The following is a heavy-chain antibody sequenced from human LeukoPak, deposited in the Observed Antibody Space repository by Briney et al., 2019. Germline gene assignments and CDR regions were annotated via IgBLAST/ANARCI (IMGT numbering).Heavy chain of an antibody. D-gene: IGHD3-10*01. CDR3: TTQSGVRGVPYYFDY. CDR1: GFTFGDYA. J-gene: IGHJ4*02. Sequence: GGSLRLSCTASGFTFGDYAMSWVRQAPGKGLEWVGFIRSKAYGGTTEYAASVKGRFTISRDDSKSIAYLQMNSLKTEDTAVYYCTTQSGVRGVPYYFDYWGQGTLVTVSS. V-gene: IGHV3-49*04. CDR2: IRSKAYGGTT.